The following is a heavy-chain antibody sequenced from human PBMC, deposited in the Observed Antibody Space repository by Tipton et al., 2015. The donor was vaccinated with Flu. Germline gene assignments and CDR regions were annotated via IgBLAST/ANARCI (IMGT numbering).Heavy chain of an antibody. Sequence: TLSLTCTVSGFSISSGYYWARSRQPPGKGLEWIGSIYHIGSTYYNPSLKSRVTISVDTSKDQFSLRRTSVTAADTALYYCASVTSNYESVEFWGQGTLVTVSS. V-gene: IGHV4-38-2*02. CDR2: IYHIGST. CDR3: ASVTSNYESVEF. J-gene: IGHJ1*01. CDR1: GFSISSGYY. D-gene: IGHD4-11*01.